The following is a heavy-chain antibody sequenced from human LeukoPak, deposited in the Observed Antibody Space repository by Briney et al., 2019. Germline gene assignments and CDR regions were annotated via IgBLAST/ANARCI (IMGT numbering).Heavy chain of an antibody. Sequence: ASVKVSCKASGYTFTSYDINWVRQATGQGLEWMGWMNPNSGNTGYAQKFQGRVTMTRNTSISTAYMELSSLRSEDTAVYYCARGAVDIVATIAPGDAFDIWGQGTMVTVSS. CDR2: MNPNSGNT. V-gene: IGHV1-8*01. CDR3: ARGAVDIVATIAPGDAFDI. CDR1: GYTFTSYD. D-gene: IGHD5-12*01. J-gene: IGHJ3*02.